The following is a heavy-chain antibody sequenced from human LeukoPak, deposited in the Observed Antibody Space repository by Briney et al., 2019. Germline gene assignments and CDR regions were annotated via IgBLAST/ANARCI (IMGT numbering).Heavy chain of an antibody. D-gene: IGHD5-24*01. Sequence: GASVKVSCKASGYTFTSYYMHWVRQAPGQGLEWMGIINPSGGSTSYAQKFQDRVTMTRDTSTSTVYMELSSLRSEDTAVYYCASRRRDGYRPYYYYGMDVWGQGTTVTVSS. CDR2: INPSGGST. CDR1: GYTFTSYY. J-gene: IGHJ6*02. CDR3: ASRRRDGYRPYYYYGMDV. V-gene: IGHV1-46*01.